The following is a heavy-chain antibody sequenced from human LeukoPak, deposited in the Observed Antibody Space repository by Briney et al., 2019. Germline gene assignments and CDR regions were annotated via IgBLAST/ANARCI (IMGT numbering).Heavy chain of an antibody. J-gene: IGHJ3*02. D-gene: IGHD2-21*02. CDR1: GFTFNNYA. Sequence: PGGSLRLSCTASGFTFNNYAMQGVRQAPAKGLEGVAVISYYGSNKYYADSVKGRFTISRDNSNNTLYLQINSLRAEDTAVYYCARDPAYCGGDCLLGAFDIWGQGTMVTVSS. CDR2: ISYYGSNK. CDR3: ARDPAYCGGDCLLGAFDI. V-gene: IGHV3-30-3*01.